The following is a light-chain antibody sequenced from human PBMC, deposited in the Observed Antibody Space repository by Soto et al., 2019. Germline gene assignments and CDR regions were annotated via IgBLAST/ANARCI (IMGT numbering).Light chain of an antibody. J-gene: IGLJ1*01. Sequence: QSVLTLPASVSGSPGQSITISCTGTSSDVGGYNYVSWYQHHPGKAPKLIIYDVTNRPSGVSNPFSGSKSGNTASLTISGLQPKDEADYYCSSYTTSNTRQIVFGTGTKVTVL. CDR3: SSYTTSNTRQIV. CDR2: DVT. CDR1: SSDVGGYNY. V-gene: IGLV2-14*03.